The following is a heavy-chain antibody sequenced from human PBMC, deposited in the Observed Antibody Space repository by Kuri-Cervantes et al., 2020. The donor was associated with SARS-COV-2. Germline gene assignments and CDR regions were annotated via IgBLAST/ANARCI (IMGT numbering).Heavy chain of an antibody. J-gene: IGHJ4*02. CDR3: AKDLAASVTRGYFDY. Sequence: LSLTCVVSGFTLSNSYMSWVRQAPGKGLEWVSVIYSGGSTFYPDSVKGRFMVSRDNSKNTLYLQMNSLRAEDTAVYYCAKDLAASVTRGYFDYWGQGTLVTVSS. D-gene: IGHD6-13*01. CDR1: GFTLSNSY. V-gene: IGHV3-53*01. CDR2: IYSGGST.